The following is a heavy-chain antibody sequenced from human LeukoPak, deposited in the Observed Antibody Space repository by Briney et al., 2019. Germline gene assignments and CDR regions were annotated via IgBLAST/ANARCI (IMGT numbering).Heavy chain of an antibody. V-gene: IGHV1-3*01. CDR2: INAGNGNT. D-gene: IGHD6-13*01. CDR1: GYTFTSYA. Sequence: APVKVSCKASGYTFTSYAVHWVRQAPGQRLEWMGWINAGNGNTKYSQKFQGRVTITRDTSASTAYMELSSLRSEDTAVYYCARVLRAAAVYFDYWGQGTLVTVSS. J-gene: IGHJ4*02. CDR3: ARVLRAAAVYFDY.